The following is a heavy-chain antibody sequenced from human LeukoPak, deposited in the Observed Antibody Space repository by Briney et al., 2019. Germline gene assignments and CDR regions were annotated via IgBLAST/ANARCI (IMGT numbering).Heavy chain of an antibody. CDR2: LHADGIEK. J-gene: IGHJ4*02. D-gene: IGHD5-12*01. V-gene: IGHV3-7*01. Sequence: GGSLRLSCAASGFSLSGYWMSWVRQAPGKGLEWVARLHADGIEKYCVDSVKGRFTISRDNAKNYLYVQMNSLRVEDTAVYYCARGGYSFDYLGQGTLVTVSS. CDR3: ARGGYSFDY. CDR1: GFSLSGYW.